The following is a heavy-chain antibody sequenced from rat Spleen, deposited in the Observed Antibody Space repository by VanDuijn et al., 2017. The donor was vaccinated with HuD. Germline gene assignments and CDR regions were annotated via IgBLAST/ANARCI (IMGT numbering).Heavy chain of an antibody. V-gene: IGHV5-27*01. Sequence: EVELVESGGGLVQPGRSLKLSCAASGITFTNYDMAWVRQAPTKGLEWVASINTSGGSTYYRDSVKGRFTVSRDNAKSTLYLQMDSLRSEDTATYYCSTAGSFTDYYFAGGFDYWGQGVMVTVSS. CDR3: STAGSFTDYYFAGGFDY. J-gene: IGHJ2*01. D-gene: IGHD1-6*01. CDR2: INTSGGST. CDR1: GITFTNYD.